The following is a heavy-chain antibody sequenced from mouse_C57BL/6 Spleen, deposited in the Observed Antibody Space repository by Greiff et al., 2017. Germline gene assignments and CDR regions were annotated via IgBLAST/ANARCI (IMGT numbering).Heavy chain of an antibody. J-gene: IGHJ4*01. CDR2: IDPNSGGT. CDR3: ARSRATVVDTEAMDY. D-gene: IGHD1-1*01. V-gene: IGHV1-72*01. Sequence: VQLQQPGAELVKPGASVKLSCKASGYTFTSYWLHWVKQRPGRGLEWIGRIDPNSGGTKYNEKFKSKATLTVDKPSSTAYMQLSSRTSEDAAVYYCARSRATVVDTEAMDYWGQGTSVTVSS. CDR1: GYTFTSYW.